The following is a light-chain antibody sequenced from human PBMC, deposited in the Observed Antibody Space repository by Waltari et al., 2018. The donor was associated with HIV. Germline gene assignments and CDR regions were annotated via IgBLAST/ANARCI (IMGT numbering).Light chain of an antibody. V-gene: IGKV3-15*01. J-gene: IGKJ4*01. CDR3: HQYNKWPRGT. CDR2: GAS. CDR1: QSVGSY. Sequence: VMPQSPATVSVSPGGRATLSCRASQSVGSYLAWYQQKPGQAPRLLIYGASTRATGIPTRFSGSGSGTEFTLTISSLKSEDFAVYYCHQYNKWPRGTFGGGTKVEV.